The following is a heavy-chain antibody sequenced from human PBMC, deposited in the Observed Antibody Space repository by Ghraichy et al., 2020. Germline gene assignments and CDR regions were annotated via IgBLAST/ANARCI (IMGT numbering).Heavy chain of an antibody. CDR3: ARYGSGSYYNRYYYGMDV. V-gene: IGHV4-39*01. D-gene: IGHD3-10*01. CDR1: GGSISSSSYY. J-gene: IGHJ6*02. Sequence: SETLSLTCTVSGGSISSSSYYWGWIRQPPGKGLEWIGSIYYSGSTYYNPSLKSRVTISVDTSKNQFSLKLSSVTAADTAVYYCARYGSGSYYNRYYYGMDVWGQGTTVTVSS. CDR2: IYYSGST.